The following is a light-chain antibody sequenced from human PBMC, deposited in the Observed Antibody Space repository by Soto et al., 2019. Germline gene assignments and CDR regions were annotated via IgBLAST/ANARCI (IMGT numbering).Light chain of an antibody. Sequence: QSVLTQPASVSGSPGQSIAISCTGTSSDVGSYNSVSWYQHHPGKAPKVMIYDVSSRPSGVSNRFSGSKSGNTASLTTSGLQAEDEADYYCISYTTISTYVFGTGTKVTVL. CDR1: SSDVGSYNS. CDR3: ISYTTISTYV. J-gene: IGLJ1*01. CDR2: DVS. V-gene: IGLV2-14*03.